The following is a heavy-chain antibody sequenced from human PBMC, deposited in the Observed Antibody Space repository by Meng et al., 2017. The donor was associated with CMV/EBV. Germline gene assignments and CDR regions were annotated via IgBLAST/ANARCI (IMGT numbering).Heavy chain of an antibody. CDR3: ARGQGWVRGVGAKRLRPNWFDP. CDR1: GFTFSSYT. J-gene: IGHJ5*02. Sequence: GGSLRLSCAASGFTFSSYTMNWVRQAPGKGLEWVSYISNSGSAKYYADSLRGRFTISRDNAKNSLYLQMNSLRADDTAVYYCARGQGWVRGVGAKRLRPNWFDPWGQGTLVTVSS. D-gene: IGHD3-10*01. CDR2: ISNSGSAK. V-gene: IGHV3-48*04.